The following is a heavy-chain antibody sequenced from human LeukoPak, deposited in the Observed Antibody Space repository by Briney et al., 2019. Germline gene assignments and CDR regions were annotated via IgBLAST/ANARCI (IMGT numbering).Heavy chain of an antibody. CDR1: GGSFSGYY. Sequence: SETLSLTCAVYGGSFSGYYWSWIRQPPGKGLEWIGEINHSGSTNYNPSLKSRVTISVDTSKNQFSLKLSSVTAADTAVYYCARGRKQPYYYDSSGYPDYWGQGTLVTVSS. CDR2: INHSGST. CDR3: ARGRKQPYYYDSSGYPDY. J-gene: IGHJ4*02. V-gene: IGHV4-34*01. D-gene: IGHD3-22*01.